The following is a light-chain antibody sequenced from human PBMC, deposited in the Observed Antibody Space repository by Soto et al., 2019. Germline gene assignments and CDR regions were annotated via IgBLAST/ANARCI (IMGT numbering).Light chain of an antibody. Sequence: QSALTQPPSVSGAPGQRVTISCTGSSSNIGAGYGVHWYQQLPGTAPKLLIYVNSNRPSGVPDRFSGSKSGTSASLAITGLRAEDEADYYCQSYDSSLSGGVFGGGTKLTVL. CDR2: VNS. V-gene: IGLV1-40*01. CDR3: QSYDSSLSGGV. CDR1: SSNIGAGYG. J-gene: IGLJ3*02.